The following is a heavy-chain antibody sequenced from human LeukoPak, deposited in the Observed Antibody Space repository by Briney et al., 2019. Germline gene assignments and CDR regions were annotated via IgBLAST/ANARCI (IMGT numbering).Heavy chain of an antibody. Sequence: GGSLRLSCATSGFSFSTQEMTWVRQAPGKGLEWMSYISSNSRTIYYADSVKGRFTISRDNTRNSVFLQLNSLRAEDTGFYYCARGSYTGFDLYFDYWGQGTLVTVSS. V-gene: IGHV3-48*03. CDR1: GFSFSTQE. J-gene: IGHJ4*02. D-gene: IGHD5-12*01. CDR3: ARGSYTGFDLYFDY. CDR2: ISSNSRTI.